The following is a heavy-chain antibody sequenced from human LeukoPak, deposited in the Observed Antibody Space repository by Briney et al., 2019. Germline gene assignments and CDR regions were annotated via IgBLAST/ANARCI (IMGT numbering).Heavy chain of an antibody. CDR2: LGTAGNT. CDR3: ARSKSYSSGWTDFDC. V-gene: IGHV3-13*01. Sequence: LTGGSLRLSCAASGFTFSSHDMHWVRQPTGKGLEWVSVLGTAGNTYYTDSVKGRFTISRENAKNSLYLQMDNLRAEDTAVYYCARSKSYSSGWTDFDCWGQGTLVTVSP. CDR1: GFTFSSHD. J-gene: IGHJ4*02. D-gene: IGHD6-19*01.